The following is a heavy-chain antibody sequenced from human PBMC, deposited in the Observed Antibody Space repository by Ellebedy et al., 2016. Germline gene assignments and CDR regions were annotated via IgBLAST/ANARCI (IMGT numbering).Heavy chain of an antibody. J-gene: IGHJ4*02. V-gene: IGHV1-18*01. Sequence: ASVKVSXXASGYTFTSYDINWVRQATGQGLEWMGWISAYNGNTNYAQKLQGRVTMTTDTSTSTAYMELRSLRSDDTAVYYCARDDPLTEDYFDYWGQGTLVTVSS. CDR1: GYTFTSYD. CDR2: ISAYNGNT. D-gene: IGHD7-27*01. CDR3: ARDDPLTEDYFDY.